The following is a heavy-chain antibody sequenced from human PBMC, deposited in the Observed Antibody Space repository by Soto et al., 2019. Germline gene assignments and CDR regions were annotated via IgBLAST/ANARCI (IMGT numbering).Heavy chain of an antibody. Sequence: SETLSLTCTVSGVSISTFYWSWIRQSPGRGLEWVGYVYYSGYTNYNPSLKSRVAMSIDTSESRFSLRLNSVTAADTAVYYCARLTYYDSTGRFDYWGQGTLVTVS. J-gene: IGHJ4*02. D-gene: IGHD3-16*01. CDR3: ARLTYYDSTGRFDY. CDR2: VYYSGYT. V-gene: IGHV4-59*01. CDR1: GVSISTFY.